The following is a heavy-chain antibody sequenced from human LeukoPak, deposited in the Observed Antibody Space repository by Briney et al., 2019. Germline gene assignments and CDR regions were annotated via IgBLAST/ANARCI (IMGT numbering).Heavy chain of an antibody. J-gene: IGHJ5*02. CDR1: GFTFSSYE. D-gene: IGHD2-15*01. CDR2: ISSSGTTI. V-gene: IGHV3-48*03. CDR3: ARVGVVVAATGNLWFDP. Sequence: QPGGSLRLSCAASGFTFSSYEMNWVRQAPGKRLEWVSYISSSGTTIYYADSVKGRFTISRDNAKNSLYLQMNSLRAEDTAVYYCARVGVVVAATGNLWFDPWGQGTLVTVSS.